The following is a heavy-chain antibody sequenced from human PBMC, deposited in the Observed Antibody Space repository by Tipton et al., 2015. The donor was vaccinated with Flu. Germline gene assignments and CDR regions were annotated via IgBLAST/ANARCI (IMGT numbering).Heavy chain of an antibody. CDR3: ARDRANFYGSGSTPDYYDHYRLDV. D-gene: IGHD3-10*01. J-gene: IGHJ6*02. CDR1: GDSISGYY. V-gene: IGHV4-4*07. CDR2: IYTSGSS. Sequence: LRLSCTVSGDSISGYYWSWIRQPAGKGLEWIGRIYTSGSSDYNPSLKSRLTMSLDTSKNKFSLKLSSVTAADTAVYYCARDRANFYGSGSTPDYYDHYRLDVWGQGTTVTVSS.